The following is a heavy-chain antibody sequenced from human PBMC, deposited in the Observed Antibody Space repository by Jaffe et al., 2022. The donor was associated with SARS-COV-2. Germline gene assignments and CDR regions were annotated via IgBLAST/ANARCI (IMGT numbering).Heavy chain of an antibody. V-gene: IGHV1-18*01. CDR1: GYTFSSYG. D-gene: IGHD2-15*01. J-gene: IGHJ6*02. CDR3: AREEVAISDWGMDV. Sequence: QVQLVQSGAEVKKPGASVKVSCKASGYTFSSYGITWVRQAPGQGLEWMGWISGYNGNTNYAQKFQGRVTMTTDTSTSTAYMELRSLRSDDTAVYYCAREEVAISDWGMDVWGQGTTVTVSS. CDR2: ISGYNGNT.